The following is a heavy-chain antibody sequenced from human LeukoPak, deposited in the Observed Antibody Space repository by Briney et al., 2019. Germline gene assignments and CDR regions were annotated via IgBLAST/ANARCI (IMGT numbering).Heavy chain of an antibody. V-gene: IGHV3-30*02. Sequence: PGGSLRLSCAASGFTFSSYGMHWVRQAPGKGLEWVAFIRYDGSNKYYADSVKGRFTISRDNSKNTLYLQMNSLRAEDTAVYYCAKDWGYYYDSSGSYYFDYWGQGTLVTVSS. CDR3: AKDWGYYYDSSGSYYFDY. CDR1: GFTFSSYG. J-gene: IGHJ4*02. D-gene: IGHD3-22*01. CDR2: IRYDGSNK.